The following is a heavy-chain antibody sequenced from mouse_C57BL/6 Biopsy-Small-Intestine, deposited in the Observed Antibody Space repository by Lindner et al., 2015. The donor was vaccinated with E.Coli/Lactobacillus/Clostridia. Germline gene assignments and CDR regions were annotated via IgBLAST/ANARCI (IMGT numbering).Heavy chain of an antibody. CDR3: ILTVIRGVIVAEYLEH. V-gene: IGHV1-83*01. CDR1: HTLTELSV. J-gene: IGHJ3*01. CDR2: YPEDGERI. Sequence: SVKVSCKVSGHTLTELSVHWVRLAPGKGLEWMGGFYPEDGERIYAQKLQGRVTMTEDTSKDTAYMELRSLTSEDTAVYFCAILTVIRGVIVAEYLEHWGQGTLVTVS. D-gene: IGHD5-2*01.